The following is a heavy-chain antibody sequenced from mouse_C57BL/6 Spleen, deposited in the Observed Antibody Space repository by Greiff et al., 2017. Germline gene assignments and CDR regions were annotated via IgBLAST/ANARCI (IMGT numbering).Heavy chain of an antibody. CDR3: ARARAGNWYFDV. CDR1: GFNIKNTY. J-gene: IGHJ1*03. D-gene: IGHD3-3*01. CDR2: IDPANGNT. V-gene: IGHV14-3*01. Sequence: EVQLQQSVAELVRPGASVKLSCTASGFNIKNTYMPWVKQRPEQGLEWIGRIDPANGNTKYAPKFQGKATITADTSSNTAYLQLSSLTSEDTAIYYCARARAGNWYFDVWGTGTTVTVSS.